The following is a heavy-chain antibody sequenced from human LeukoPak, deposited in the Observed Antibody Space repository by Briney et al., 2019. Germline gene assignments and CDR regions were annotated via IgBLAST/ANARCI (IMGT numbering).Heavy chain of an antibody. Sequence: SETLSLTCTVPGGSVSSSSYYWGWIRQPPGKGLEWIGSVYYSGSTYYNPSLKSRVTISIDTSKNQFSLKLSSVTAPDTAVYYCARDMGRMATPGVDYWGQGTLVTVSS. CDR3: ARDMGRMATPGVDY. D-gene: IGHD5-24*01. CDR1: GGSVSSSSYY. CDR2: VYYSGST. J-gene: IGHJ4*02. V-gene: IGHV4-39*01.